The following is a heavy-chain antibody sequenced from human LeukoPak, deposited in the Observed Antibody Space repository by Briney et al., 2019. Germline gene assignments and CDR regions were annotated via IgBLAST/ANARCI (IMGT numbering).Heavy chain of an antibody. CDR2: IRWSSSSI. J-gene: IGHJ4*02. CDR1: GFTFDNYA. CDR3: AKANTYYYDSSGSYDY. D-gene: IGHD3-22*01. Sequence: PGGSLRLSCAASGFTFDNYAMHWVRQAPGKGLEWVSGIRWSSSSIGYADSVKGRFTISRDNAKNSLYLQMNSLRAEDTALYYCAKANTYYYDSSGSYDYWGQGSLVTVSS. V-gene: IGHV3-9*01.